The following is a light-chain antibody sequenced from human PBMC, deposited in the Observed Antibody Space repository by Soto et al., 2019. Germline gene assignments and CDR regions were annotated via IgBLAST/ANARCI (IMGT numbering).Light chain of an antibody. Sequence: EIVLTQSPATLSLSPGERAALSCRASQSLSSYFAWYQQKPGQAPRLLIYGASTRATGIPARFSGSGSGTEFTLTISSLQSEDFAVYYCQQYNNWPRTFGQGTKVDIK. J-gene: IGKJ1*01. CDR2: GAS. CDR1: QSLSSY. V-gene: IGKV3-15*01. CDR3: QQYNNWPRT.